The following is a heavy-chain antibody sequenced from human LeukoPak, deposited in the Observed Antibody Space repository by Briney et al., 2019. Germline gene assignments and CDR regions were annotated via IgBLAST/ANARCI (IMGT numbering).Heavy chain of an antibody. V-gene: IGHV3-7*01. CDR1: GFTFSNYW. CDR3: ARDRALVSMVRGVMGYFYYYMDV. CDR2: INQDGSEK. J-gene: IGHJ6*03. D-gene: IGHD3-10*01. Sequence: AGGSLRLSCVASGFTFSNYWMSWVRQAPGKGLEWVANINQDGSEKYYVDSVKGRFTISRDNAKNSLYLEMNSLRAEDTAVYYCARDRALVSMVRGVMGYFYYYMDVWGKGTTVTISS.